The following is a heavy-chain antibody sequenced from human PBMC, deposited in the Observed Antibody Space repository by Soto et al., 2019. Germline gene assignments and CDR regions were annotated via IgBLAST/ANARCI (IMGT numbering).Heavy chain of an antibody. CDR1: GYSFTSYW. CDR2: IYPGDSDT. V-gene: IGHV5-51*01. CDR3: ARHFTPLGYYYFGMDV. D-gene: IGHD3-16*01. J-gene: IGHJ6*02. Sequence: PGESLKISCKGSGYSFTSYWIGWVRQMPGKGLEWMGLIYPGDSDTRYSPSFQGQVTISADKSISTVYPPWSSLKASDTAMYYCARHFTPLGYYYFGMDVWGQGTTVTVSS.